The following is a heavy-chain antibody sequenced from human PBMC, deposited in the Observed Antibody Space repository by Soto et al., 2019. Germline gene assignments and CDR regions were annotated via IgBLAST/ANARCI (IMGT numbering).Heavy chain of an antibody. V-gene: IGHV3-23*01. J-gene: IGHJ4*02. CDR3: TRWNGYADY. Sequence: EVQLLESGGGLVQPGGSLRLSCAVSGFRYSTYGVTWVRQAPGKGLEWVSGVSGGSGTTHYKDSVRGRFTVTGDNSKNTVYLVMNSLRLEDTAVYYCTRWNGYADYWGQGTLVTVSS. CDR2: VSGGSGTT. CDR1: GFRYSTYG. D-gene: IGHD1-1*01.